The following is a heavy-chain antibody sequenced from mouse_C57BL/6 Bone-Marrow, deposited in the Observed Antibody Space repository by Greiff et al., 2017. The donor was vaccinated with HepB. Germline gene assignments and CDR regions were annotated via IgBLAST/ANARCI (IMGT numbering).Heavy chain of an antibody. CDR3: ARHGDYDGVGAMDY. CDR1: EYEFPSHD. J-gene: IGHJ4*01. Sequence: EVKVVESGGGSVQPGESLKLSCESNEYEFPSHDMSWVRKTPEKRLELVAAINSDGGSTYYPDTMERRFIISRDNTKKTLYLQMSSLRSEDTALYYCARHGDYDGVGAMDYWGQGTSVTVSS. D-gene: IGHD2-4*01. V-gene: IGHV5-2*01. CDR2: INSDGGST.